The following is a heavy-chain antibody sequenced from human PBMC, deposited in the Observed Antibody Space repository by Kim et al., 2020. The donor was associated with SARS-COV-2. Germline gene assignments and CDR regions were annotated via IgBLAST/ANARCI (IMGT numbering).Heavy chain of an antibody. CDR2: IYSGGST. CDR3: ARDFARPGYSSGADAFDI. CDR1: GFTVSSNY. Sequence: GGSLRLSCATSGFTVSSNYMSWVRQAPGKGLEWVSVIYSGGSTYYADSVKGRFTISRDNSKNTLYLQMNSLRAEDTAVYYCARDFARPGYSSGADAFDIWGQGTMVTVSS. J-gene: IGHJ3*02. V-gene: IGHV3-53*01. D-gene: IGHD6-19*01.